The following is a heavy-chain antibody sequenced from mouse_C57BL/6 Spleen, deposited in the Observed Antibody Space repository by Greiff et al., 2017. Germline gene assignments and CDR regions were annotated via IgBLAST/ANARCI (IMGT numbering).Heavy chain of an antibody. CDR2: ISYDGSN. Sequence: EVKVEESGPGLVKPSQSLSLTCSVTGYSITSGYYWNWIRQFPGNKLEWMGYISYDGSNNYNPSLKNRISITRDTSKNQFFLKLNSVTTEDTATYYCARERYGNYYFDYWGQGTTLTVSS. D-gene: IGHD2-1*01. CDR1: GYSITSGYY. CDR3: ARERYGNYYFDY. J-gene: IGHJ2*01. V-gene: IGHV3-6*01.